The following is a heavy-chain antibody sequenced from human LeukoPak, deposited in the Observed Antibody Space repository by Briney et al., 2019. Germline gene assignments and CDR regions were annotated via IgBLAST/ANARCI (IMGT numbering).Heavy chain of an antibody. D-gene: IGHD3-9*01. CDR2: IIPILGIA. Sequence: GASVKVSCKASGGTFSSYAISWVRQAPGQGLEWMGRIIPILGIANYAQKFQGRVTITADKSTSTAYMELSSLRSEDTAVYYCARVPLRDFDWQRDYWGQGTLVTVSS. CDR1: GGTFSSYA. CDR3: ARVPLRDFDWQRDY. J-gene: IGHJ4*02. V-gene: IGHV1-69*04.